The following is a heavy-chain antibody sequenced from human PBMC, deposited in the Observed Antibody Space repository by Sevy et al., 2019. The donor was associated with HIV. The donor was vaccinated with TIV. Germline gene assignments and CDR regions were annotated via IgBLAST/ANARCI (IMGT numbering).Heavy chain of an antibody. CDR3: ARKYYYDSSGYSHYFDY. D-gene: IGHD3-22*01. CDR1: GYSFTSYW. CDR2: IYPGDSDT. Sequence: GGSLKISCKGSGYSFTSYWIGWVRQMPGKGLEWMGIIYPGDSDTRYSPSFQGQVTISADKSISTAYLQWSSLKASDTAMYYCARKYYYDSSGYSHYFDYWGQGTLVTVSS. V-gene: IGHV5-51*01. J-gene: IGHJ4*02.